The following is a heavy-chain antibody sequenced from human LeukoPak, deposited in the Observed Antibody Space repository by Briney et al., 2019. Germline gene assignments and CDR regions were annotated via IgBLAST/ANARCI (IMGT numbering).Heavy chain of an antibody. CDR2: IYSGGST. J-gene: IGHJ4*02. V-gene: IGHV3-53*01. D-gene: IGHD3-16*01. Sequence: PGGPLRLSCAASGLTVRSNNMNWFPKAPGKGLEWVSIIYSGGSTYYADSVKGRFTISRDNSKNILYLQMNSLRAEDTAVYYCAREKLNWGFDYWGQGTLVTVSS. CDR3: AREKLNWGFDY. CDR1: GLTVRSNN.